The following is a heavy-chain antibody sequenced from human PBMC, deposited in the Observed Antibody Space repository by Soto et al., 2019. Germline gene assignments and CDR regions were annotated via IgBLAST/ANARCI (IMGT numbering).Heavy chain of an antibody. Sequence: SETLSLTCAVYGGSFIGYYWSWIRQPPWKGLEWIGEINHSGSTNYNPSLKSRVTISVDTSKNQFSLKLSSVTAADTAVYYCARGGVVVVVAATPFDYWGQGTLVTVSS. CDR2: INHSGST. V-gene: IGHV4-34*01. J-gene: IGHJ4*02. CDR1: GGSFIGYY. CDR3: ARGGVVVVVAATPFDY. D-gene: IGHD2-15*01.